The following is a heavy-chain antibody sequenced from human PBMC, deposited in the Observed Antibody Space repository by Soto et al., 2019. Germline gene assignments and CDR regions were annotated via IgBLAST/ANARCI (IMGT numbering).Heavy chain of an antibody. D-gene: IGHD2-15*01. CDR1: GFSLSTRGVS. V-gene: IGHV2-5*02. CDR2: IYWDDDK. CDR3: AHGGSFACLDY. J-gene: IGHJ4*02. Sequence: QITLKESGPTLVKPTQTLTLTCTFSGFSLSTRGVSVAWIRQPPGKAREWLALIYWDDDKRYSPSLKSRGTTTKDTAKNQVILTMINMDPVDTATYDCAHGGSFACLDYWGQGTLVTVSS.